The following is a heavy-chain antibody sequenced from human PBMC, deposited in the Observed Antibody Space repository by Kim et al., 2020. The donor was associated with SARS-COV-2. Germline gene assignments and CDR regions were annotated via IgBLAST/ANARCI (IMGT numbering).Heavy chain of an antibody. D-gene: IGHD6-13*01. Sequence: LKSRVPISVDPSKNQFSLRLSSVTAADTAVYYCARGRYSSSWYGPHWYFDLWGRGTLVTVSS. J-gene: IGHJ2*01. CDR3: ARGRYSSSWYGPHWYFDL. V-gene: IGHV4-34*01.